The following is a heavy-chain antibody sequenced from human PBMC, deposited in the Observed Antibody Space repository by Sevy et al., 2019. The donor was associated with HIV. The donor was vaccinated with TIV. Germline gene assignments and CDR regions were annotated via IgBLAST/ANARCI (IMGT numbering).Heavy chain of an antibody. D-gene: IGHD2-8*01. J-gene: IGHJ4*02. V-gene: IGHV3-23*01. CDR3: ARGGCTRPQDS. CDR2: LSFGCGKI. Sequence: GGSLRLACAASGFAFYDYCMSWIRQAPGKGLEWVATLSFGCGKINYADSVKGRLTISRDNSKNSFYLQMDNLRVEDTALYYCARGGCTRPQDSWGQGTRVTVS. CDR1: GFAFYDYC.